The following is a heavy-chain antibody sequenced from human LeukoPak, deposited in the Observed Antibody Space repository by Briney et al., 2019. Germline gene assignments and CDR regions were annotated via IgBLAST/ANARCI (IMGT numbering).Heavy chain of an antibody. CDR2: ISAYNGNT. Sequence: ASVKVSCEASGYTFTSYGISWVRQAPGQGLEWMGWISAYNGNTNYAQKLQGRVTMTTDTSTSTAYMELRSLRSDDTAVYYCARGCGGDCRGNAFDIWGQGTMVTVSS. CDR1: GYTFTSYG. CDR3: ARGCGGDCRGNAFDI. D-gene: IGHD2-21*02. V-gene: IGHV1-18*01. J-gene: IGHJ3*02.